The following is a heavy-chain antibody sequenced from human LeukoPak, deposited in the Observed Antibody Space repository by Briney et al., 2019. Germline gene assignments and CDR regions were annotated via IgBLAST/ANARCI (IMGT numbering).Heavy chain of an antibody. J-gene: IGHJ3*02. CDR1: GGSIRSRCYH. CDR3: ARLPASSSKAFDI. Sequence: SETLSLTCTVSGGSIRSRCYHGGWIRQPPGRGLEWIGSIYYSGSPYYNPSLKSRDTISVDTSKNHFSLKLSSVTAADTAVYYCARLPASSSKAFDIWGEGTMVTVSS. D-gene: IGHD6-13*01. V-gene: IGHV4-39*01. CDR2: IYYSGSP.